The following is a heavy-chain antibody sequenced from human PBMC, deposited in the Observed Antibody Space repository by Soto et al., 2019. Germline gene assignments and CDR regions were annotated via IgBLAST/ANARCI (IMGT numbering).Heavy chain of an antibody. CDR3: ARAMYSSSGGYYDY. Sequence: QVQLVESGGGVVQPGRSLRLSCAASGFTFSSYAMHWVRQAPGKGLEWVAVISYDGSNKYYADSVKGRFTISRDNSKNKLYVQMNYLRAEDTAVYYCARAMYSSSGGYYDYWGQGTLVTVSS. CDR1: GFTFSSYA. D-gene: IGHD6-13*01. V-gene: IGHV3-30-3*01. J-gene: IGHJ4*02. CDR2: ISYDGSNK.